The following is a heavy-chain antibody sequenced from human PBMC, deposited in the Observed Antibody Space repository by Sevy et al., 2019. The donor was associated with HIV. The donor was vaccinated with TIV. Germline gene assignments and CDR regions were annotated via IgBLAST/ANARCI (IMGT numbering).Heavy chain of an antibody. D-gene: IGHD2-15*01. CDR3: ARHCTGSSCSHAFDI. V-gene: IGHV4-34*01. J-gene: IGHJ3*02. CDR2: INHSGGT. Sequence: SETLSLTCAVYGGSFSGYYWSWIRQPPGKGLEWIGEINHSGGTNYNPSLKSRVTISVDTSKKQFSLKLNSVTAADTAVYYCARHCTGSSCSHAFDIWGQGTMVTVSS. CDR1: GGSFSGYY.